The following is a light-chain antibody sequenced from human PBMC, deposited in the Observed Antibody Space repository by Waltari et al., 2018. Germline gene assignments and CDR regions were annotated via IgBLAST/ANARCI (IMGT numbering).Light chain of an antibody. CDR3: QQYYSYLPIT. Sequence: AIQMTPSPSSLSASIGDRVTITCRASQGISSYLAWYQQKPGTAPKLLIYAAPTLQSGVPSRFSGSGSGTDFTLTISCLQSEDFATYYCQQYYSYLPITFGQGTRLDLK. V-gene: IGKV1-8*01. CDR1: QGISSY. J-gene: IGKJ5*01. CDR2: AAP.